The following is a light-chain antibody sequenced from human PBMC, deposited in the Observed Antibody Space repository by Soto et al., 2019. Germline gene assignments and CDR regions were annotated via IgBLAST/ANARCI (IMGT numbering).Light chain of an antibody. J-gene: IGKJ1*01. Sequence: DVVMTQSPLSLPVTLGQPASISCRSIQSLVYSDGNTYLNLFQQRPGQPPRRLIYNVSNRDSGVPDRFSGSGSGTDFTLKISRVEAEDVGVYYCMQGTHWPWTFGQGTKE. CDR3: MQGTHWPWT. V-gene: IGKV2-30*01. CDR1: QSLVYSDGNTY. CDR2: NVS.